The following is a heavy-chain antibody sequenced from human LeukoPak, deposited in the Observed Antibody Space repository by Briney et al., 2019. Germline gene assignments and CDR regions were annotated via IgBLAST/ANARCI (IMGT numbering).Heavy chain of an antibody. CDR1: GYIFTSYF. J-gene: IGHJ4*02. CDR3: ARDLVTMVRGVSY. Sequence: GASVKVSCKASGYIFTSYFMHWVRQAPGQGLEWMGLINPSGGSTRYAQKFQGRVTMTRDMSTSTVYMELSSLRSEDTAVYYCARDLVTMVRGVSYWGQGTLVTVSS. D-gene: IGHD3-10*01. V-gene: IGHV1-46*01. CDR2: INPSGGST.